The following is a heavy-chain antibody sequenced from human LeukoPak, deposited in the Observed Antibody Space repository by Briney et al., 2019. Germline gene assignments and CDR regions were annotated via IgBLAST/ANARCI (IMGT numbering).Heavy chain of an antibody. CDR1: GFTFVDYG. CDR2: ISNSGSTR. D-gene: IGHD4-17*01. V-gene: IGHV3-11*04. Sequence: PGGSLRLSCAASGFTFVDYGMSWIRQAPGKGLEWVSYISNSGSTRHYADSVKGRFTISRDNAKNSLYLQMNSLRAEDTSVYFCARLSSDYGDYEDYWGQGNLVTVSS. CDR3: ARLSSDYGDYEDY. J-gene: IGHJ4*02.